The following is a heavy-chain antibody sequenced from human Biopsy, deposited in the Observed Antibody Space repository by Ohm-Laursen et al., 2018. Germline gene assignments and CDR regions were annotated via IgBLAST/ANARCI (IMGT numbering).Heavy chain of an antibody. D-gene: IGHD3-9*01. J-gene: IGHJ1*01. V-gene: IGHV1-69*13. CDR2: NIPILGTG. CDR1: EGTFSNYG. Sequence: SVKVSCKVPEGTFSNYGVNWVRQAPGQGLEWLGGNIPILGTGNYAQKFQDRVAVAADPSTSTATMELRSLRSDDTAVYYCATKLTGYFHHWGQGTLVIVSS. CDR3: ATKLTGYFHH.